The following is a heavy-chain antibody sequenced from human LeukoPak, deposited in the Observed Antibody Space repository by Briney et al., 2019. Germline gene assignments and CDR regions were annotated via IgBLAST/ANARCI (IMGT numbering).Heavy chain of an antibody. J-gene: IGHJ6*03. D-gene: IGHD4-11*01. Sequence: GESLKISCKGSGYSFTSYWIGWVRQMPGKGLEWMGIIYPGDSDTRYSPSFQGQVTISADKSISTAYLQWSSLKASDTAMYYCATGTTVTTRYYYMDVWGKGTTATVSS. V-gene: IGHV5-51*01. CDR1: GYSFTSYW. CDR2: IYPGDSDT. CDR3: ATGTTVTTRYYYMDV.